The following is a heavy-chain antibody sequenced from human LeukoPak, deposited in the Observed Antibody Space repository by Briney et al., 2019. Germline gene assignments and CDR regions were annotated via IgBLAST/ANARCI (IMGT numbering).Heavy chain of an antibody. J-gene: IGHJ5*02. CDR1: GGSISSGSYY. V-gene: IGHV4-61*02. CDR3: ARGST. CDR2: IYTSGST. Sequence: SQTLSLTCTVSGGSISSGSYYWSWIRQPAGKGLEWIGRIYTSGSTNYNPSLKSRVTISVDTSKNQFSLKLSSVTAADTAVYYCARGSTWGQGALVTVSS.